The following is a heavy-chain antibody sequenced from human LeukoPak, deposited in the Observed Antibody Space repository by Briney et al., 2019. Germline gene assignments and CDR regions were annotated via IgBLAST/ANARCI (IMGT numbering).Heavy chain of an antibody. D-gene: IGHD2/OR15-2a*01. CDR1: GFTFSSYA. CDR2: ISYDGSNK. V-gene: IGHV3-30-3*01. Sequence: GRSLRLSFAASGFTFSSYAMHWVRQAPGKGLEWVAVISYDGSNKYYADSVKGRFTISRDNSKNTLYLQMNSLRAEDTAVYYCARVGTIEAEGAFDIWGQGTMVTVSS. CDR3: ARVGTIEAEGAFDI. J-gene: IGHJ3*02.